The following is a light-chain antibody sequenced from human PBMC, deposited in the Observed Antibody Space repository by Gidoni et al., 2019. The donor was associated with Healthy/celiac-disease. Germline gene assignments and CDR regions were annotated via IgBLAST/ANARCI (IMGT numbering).Light chain of an antibody. V-gene: IGLV2-14*01. J-gene: IGLJ2*01. Sequence: QSAMTQPASVSGSPGQSITISCTGTSSDVGGYNYVSWYQQHPGKAPKLMIYEVSNRPSGVSNRFSGSKSGNTASLTISGLQAEYDADYYCSSYTSSSIVVFGGGTKLTVL. CDR1: SSDVGGYNY. CDR2: EVS. CDR3: SSYTSSSIVV.